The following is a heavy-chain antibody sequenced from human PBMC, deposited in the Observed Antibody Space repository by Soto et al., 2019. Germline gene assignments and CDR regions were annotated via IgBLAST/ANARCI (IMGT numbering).Heavy chain of an antibody. CDR2: IYYSGST. J-gene: IGHJ3*02. CDR3: ARHSSGIVVEVAATGAFDI. D-gene: IGHD2-15*01. Sequence: SETLSLTCTVSGGSISSSSYYWGWIRQPPGKGLEWIGSIYYSGSTYYNPSLKSRVTISVDTSKNQFSLKLSSVTAADTAVYYCARHSSGIVVEVAATGAFDIWGQGTMVTVSS. CDR1: GGSISSSSYY. V-gene: IGHV4-39*01.